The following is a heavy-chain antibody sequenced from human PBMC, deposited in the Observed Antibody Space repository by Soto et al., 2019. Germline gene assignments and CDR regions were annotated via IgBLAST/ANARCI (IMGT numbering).Heavy chain of an antibody. V-gene: IGHV4-61*01. Sequence: QVQLQESGPGLVKPSETLSLTCTVSGGSVSSGSYYWSWIRQPPGKGLEWIGYIYYSGSTNYNPSLKSRVTISVDTSKNQFSLKLSSVTAADTAVYYCAGGADEMATLDYWGQGTLVTVSS. D-gene: IGHD5-12*01. CDR1: GGSVSSGSYY. J-gene: IGHJ4*02. CDR3: AGGADEMATLDY. CDR2: IYYSGST.